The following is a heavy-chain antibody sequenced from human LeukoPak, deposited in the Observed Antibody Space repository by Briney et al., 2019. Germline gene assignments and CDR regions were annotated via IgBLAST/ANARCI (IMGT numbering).Heavy chain of an antibody. V-gene: IGHV4-59*01. J-gene: IGHJ6*02. CDR2: IYYSGST. CDR1: GGSISSYY. D-gene: IGHD3-3*01. CDR3: ARSGITIFGVVIAQYGMDV. Sequence: SETLSLTCTVCGGSISSYYWSLIRQPPGKGLEWIGYIYYSGSTNYNPSLKSRVTISVDTSKNQFSLKLSSVTAADTAVYYCARSGITIFGVVIAQYGMDVWGQGTTVTVSS.